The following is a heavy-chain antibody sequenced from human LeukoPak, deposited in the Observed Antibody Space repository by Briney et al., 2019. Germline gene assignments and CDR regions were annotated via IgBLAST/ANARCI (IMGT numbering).Heavy chain of an antibody. CDR1: GFTVSSNY. CDR2: IYSGGKT. CDR3: ARGDPGAY. D-gene: IGHD2-21*02. J-gene: IGHJ4*02. V-gene: IGHV3-53*01. Sequence: GGSLRLSCAASGFTVSSNYMSWVRQAPGKGLEWVSVIYSGGKTFYADSVKGRFTISRDNSKNTLYLQMNSLGAEDTAVYYCARGDPGAYWGQGTLVTVSS.